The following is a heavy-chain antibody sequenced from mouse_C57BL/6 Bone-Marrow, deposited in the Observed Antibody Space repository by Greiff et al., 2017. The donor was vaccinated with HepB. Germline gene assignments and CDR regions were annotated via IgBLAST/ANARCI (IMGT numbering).Heavy chain of an antibody. J-gene: IGHJ1*03. D-gene: IGHD2-4*01. CDR3: ARLEDYDWYFDV. V-gene: IGHV5-15*01. CDR1: GFTFSDYG. Sequence: EVQGVESGGGLVQPGGSLKLSCAASGFTFSDYGMAWVRQAPRKGPEWVAFISNLAYSNYYADTVTGRFTISRENAKNTLYLEMSSLRSEDTAMYYCARLEDYDWYFDVWGTGTTVTVSS. CDR2: ISNLAYSN.